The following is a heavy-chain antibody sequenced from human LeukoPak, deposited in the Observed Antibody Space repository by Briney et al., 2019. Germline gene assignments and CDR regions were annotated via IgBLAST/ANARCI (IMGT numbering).Heavy chain of an antibody. V-gene: IGHV4-30-4*01. Sequence: SQTLSLTCAVSGGSINSGAYYWSWIRQPPGKGLEWIVYIYYSGSTYYNPSLKSRVTISVDTSKSQFSLKLSSVTAADTAVYYCARDLLGARGFLPENYYYYGMDVWGQGTTVTVSS. J-gene: IGHJ6*02. D-gene: IGHD3-16*01. CDR2: IYYSGST. CDR3: ARDLLGARGFLPENYYYYGMDV. CDR1: GGSINSGAYY.